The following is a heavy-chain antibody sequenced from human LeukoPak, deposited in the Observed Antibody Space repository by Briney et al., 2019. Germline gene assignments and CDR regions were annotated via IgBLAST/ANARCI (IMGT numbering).Heavy chain of an antibody. CDR2: IYHSGST. J-gene: IGHJ5*02. D-gene: IGHD3-10*01. CDR1: GGSISSGGYY. V-gene: IGHV4-30-2*01. CDR3: ARESTVLRGFDP. Sequence: SETLSLTCTVSGGSISSGGYYWSWIRQPPGKGLEWIGYIYHSGSTYYNPSLKSRVTISVDRSKNQFSLKLSSVTAADTAVYYCARESTVLRGFDPWGQGTLVTVSS.